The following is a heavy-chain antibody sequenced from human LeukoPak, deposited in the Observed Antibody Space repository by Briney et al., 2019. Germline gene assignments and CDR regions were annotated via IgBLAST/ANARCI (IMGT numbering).Heavy chain of an antibody. CDR3: ARLYSGSYDDAFDI. D-gene: IGHD1-26*01. CDR2: IYYSGST. V-gene: IGHV4-39*01. J-gene: IGHJ3*02. Sequence: PSETLSLTCAVYGGSFSGYYWGWIRQPPGKGLEWIGSIYYSGSTYYNPSLKSRVTISVDTSKNQFSLKLSSVTAADTAVYYCARLYSGSYDDAFDIWGQGTMVTVSS. CDR1: GGSFSGYY.